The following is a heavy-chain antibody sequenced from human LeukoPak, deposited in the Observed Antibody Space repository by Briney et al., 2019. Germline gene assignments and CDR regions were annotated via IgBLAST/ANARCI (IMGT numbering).Heavy chain of an antibody. CDR1: GGSISSYY. Sequence: SETLSLTCTVSGGSISSYYWSWIRQPPGKGLEWIGYMYYSGSANYNPSLKSRVTISVDTSKNQFSLKLSSVTAADTAMYYCASRDYSGRHFDYWGRGTLVTVSS. D-gene: IGHD4-23*01. CDR3: ASRDYSGRHFDY. V-gene: IGHV4-59*01. CDR2: MYYSGSA. J-gene: IGHJ4*02.